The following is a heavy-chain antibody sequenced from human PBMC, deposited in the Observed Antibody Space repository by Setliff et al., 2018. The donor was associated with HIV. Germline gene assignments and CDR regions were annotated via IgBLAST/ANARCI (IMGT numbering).Heavy chain of an antibody. V-gene: IGHV3-7*01. J-gene: IGHJ5*02. CDR2: INPDGVEQ. CDR3: ARARAFYYDNRADNWFDP. Sequence: GGSLRLSCAASGFTFSTYWMSWVRQAPGKGLEWVASINPDGVEQHYVDSVKGRFTISRDNAKNSLYLQMNNLRAEDTAVYYCARARAFYYDNRADNWFDPWGQGTLVTVSS. D-gene: IGHD3-22*01. CDR1: GFTFSTYW.